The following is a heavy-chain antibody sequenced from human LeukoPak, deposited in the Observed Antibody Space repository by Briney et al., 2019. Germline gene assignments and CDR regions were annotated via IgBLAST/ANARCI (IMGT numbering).Heavy chain of an antibody. V-gene: IGHV4-59*01. Sequence: PSETLSLTCTVSGASITSYYWSWIRQPPGKGLEWTGYIYSSGNANYNPSLKSRVTISLDTSKKQFSLKLNSVTAADTAVYFCARGYSSGWYFAFDIWGQGTMVTISS. CDR2: IYSSGNA. CDR3: ARGYSSGWYFAFDI. D-gene: IGHD6-19*01. J-gene: IGHJ3*02. CDR1: GASITSYY.